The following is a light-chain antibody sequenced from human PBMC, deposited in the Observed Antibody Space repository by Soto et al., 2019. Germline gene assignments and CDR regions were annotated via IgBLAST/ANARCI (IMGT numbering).Light chain of an antibody. CDR1: QSISSW. V-gene: IGKV1-5*01. CDR2: HAS. J-gene: IGKJ1*01. Sequence: IQITHFPSTLSASVGERGKLNCRASQSISSWLAWYQQKPGKAPKVLIYHASNLQSGVPSRFSGSGSGTEFTLTISSLQPDDFATYYCQQYNSYPWTFGQGTKVDIK. CDR3: QQYNSYPWT.